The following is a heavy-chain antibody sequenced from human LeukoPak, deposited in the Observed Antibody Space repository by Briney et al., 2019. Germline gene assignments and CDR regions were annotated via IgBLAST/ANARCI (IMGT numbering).Heavy chain of an antibody. Sequence: KTSETLSLTCAVYGGSFSGYYWSWIRQPPGKGLEWIGEINHSGSTNYNPSLKSRVTISVDTSKNQFSLKLSSVTAADTAVYYCARTVTYYYDSSGDRTLDYWGQGTLVTVSS. CDR1: GGSFSGYY. D-gene: IGHD3-22*01. CDR3: ARTVTYYYDSSGDRTLDY. V-gene: IGHV4-34*01. CDR2: INHSGST. J-gene: IGHJ4*02.